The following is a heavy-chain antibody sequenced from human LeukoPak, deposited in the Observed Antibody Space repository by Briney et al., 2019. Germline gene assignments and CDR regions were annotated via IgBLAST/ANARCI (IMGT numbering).Heavy chain of an antibody. J-gene: IGHJ2*01. D-gene: IGHD3-3*01. CDR1: GLTFSSHW. CDR2: INSDGSST. V-gene: IGHV3-74*01. CDR3: AREEASDWYFDL. Sequence: GGSLRLSCAASGLTFSSHWMHWVRQAPGKGLVWVSRINSDGSSTSYANSVKGRFTISRDNAKNTLYLQMNSLRAEDTAVYYCAREEASDWYFDLWGRGTLVTVSS.